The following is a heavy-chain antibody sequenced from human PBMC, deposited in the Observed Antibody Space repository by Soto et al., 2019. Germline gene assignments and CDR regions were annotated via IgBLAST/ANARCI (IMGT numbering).Heavy chain of an antibody. CDR3: ASLCRPGSGTDY. D-gene: IGHD3-10*02. CDR1: GYTFASFG. V-gene: IGHV1-18*01. CDR2: ISADNGAS. Sequence: ASVKVSCKASGYTFASFGFSWVRQAPGQGLEWMAGISADNGASNNAQKFQGRVTMTADKSTSTAYMELSSLRSDDTAVYYCASLCRPGSGTDYWGQGTLVTVSS. J-gene: IGHJ4*02.